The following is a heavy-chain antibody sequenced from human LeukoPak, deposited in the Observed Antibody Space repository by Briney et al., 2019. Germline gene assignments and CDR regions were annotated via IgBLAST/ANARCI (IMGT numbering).Heavy chain of an antibody. CDR1: GFTFISYA. D-gene: IGHD2-15*01. Sequence: PGWALRLSCAATGFTFISYAMHWVRQAPGKGLEWVAVISYDGRKKYYAGSLKGRFTISRDNYQNKLNLQINDQTAEDTPVYYLLRGRGVVISAFDIWGKGTMVTVSS. J-gene: IGHJ3*02. V-gene: IGHV3-30*04. CDR2: ISYDGRKK. CDR3: LRGRGVVISAFDI.